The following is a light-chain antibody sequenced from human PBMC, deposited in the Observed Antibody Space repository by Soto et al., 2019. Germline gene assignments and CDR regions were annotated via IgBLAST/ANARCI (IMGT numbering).Light chain of an antibody. Sequence: DIQLTQSPSTLSASVGDRVTITCRASQSVGSWLAWYQQKPGKAPKLLIYKASSLDTGVPSRFSGSGSGTEFTLTISSLQPDDFATYYCQQYNTYWTFGQGTKVEIK. CDR2: KAS. J-gene: IGKJ1*01. V-gene: IGKV1-5*03. CDR1: QSVGSW. CDR3: QQYNTYWT.